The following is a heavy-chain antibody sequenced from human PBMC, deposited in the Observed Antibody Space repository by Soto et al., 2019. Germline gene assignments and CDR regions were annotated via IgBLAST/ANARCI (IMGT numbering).Heavy chain of an antibody. V-gene: IGHV4-39*01. CDR2: IYYSGST. D-gene: IGHD3-3*01. CDR1: GGSISISSYY. Sequence: PSETLSLTFTFSGGSISISSYYWGWIRQPPWKGLEWIGSIYYSGSTYYNPSLKSRVTISVDTSKNQFSLKLSSVTAADTAVYYCARNTGGAYYDFWSGYRLDYWGQGTLVTVS. J-gene: IGHJ4*02. CDR3: ARNTGGAYYDFWSGYRLDY.